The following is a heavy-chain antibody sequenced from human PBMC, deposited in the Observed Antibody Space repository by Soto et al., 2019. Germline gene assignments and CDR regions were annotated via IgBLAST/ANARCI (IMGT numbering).Heavy chain of an antibody. CDR2: ISAYNGNT. D-gene: IGHD3-10*01. CDR1: GYTFTSYG. J-gene: IGHJ4*02. V-gene: IGHV1-18*01. Sequence: QCQLVQSGAEVKKPGASVKVSCKASGYTFTSYGISWVRQAPGQGLEWMGWISAYNGNTNYAQKLQGRVTMTTDTSTSTAYRERRGLRSDDTAVYYCARDAAVGLLEYWGQGTLVTVSS. CDR3: ARDAAVGLLEY.